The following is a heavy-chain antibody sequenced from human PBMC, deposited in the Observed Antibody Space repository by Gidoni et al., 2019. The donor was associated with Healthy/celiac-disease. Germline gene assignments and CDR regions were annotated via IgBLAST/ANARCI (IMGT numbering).Heavy chain of an antibody. D-gene: IGHD4-17*01. V-gene: IGHV4-38-2*02. J-gene: IGHJ4*02. Sequence: QVQLQESGPGLVKPSETLSLTCTVSGYSISSGYYWGWIRQPPGKGLEWIGSIYHSGSTYYNPSLKSRVTISVDTSKNQFSLKLSSVTAADTAVYYCARAGWDYGDVDYWGQGTLVTVSS. CDR2: IYHSGST. CDR3: ARAGWDYGDVDY. CDR1: GYSISSGYY.